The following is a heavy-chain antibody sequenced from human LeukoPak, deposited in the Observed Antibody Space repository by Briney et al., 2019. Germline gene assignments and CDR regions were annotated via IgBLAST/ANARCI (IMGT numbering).Heavy chain of an antibody. CDR2: IYPDDSDT. D-gene: IGHD6-19*01. J-gene: IGHJ4*02. CDR3: ARQKDRRVVPGTGVDY. V-gene: IGHV5-51*01. CDR1: GYRFTGYW. Sequence: GESLKISCKGSGYRFTGYWIGWVRQMPGKGLEWMGIIYPDDSDTRYSPSFQGQVTISADKSISTAYLEWSSLKASDTAMYYCARQKDRRVVPGTGVDYWGQGTLVTVSS.